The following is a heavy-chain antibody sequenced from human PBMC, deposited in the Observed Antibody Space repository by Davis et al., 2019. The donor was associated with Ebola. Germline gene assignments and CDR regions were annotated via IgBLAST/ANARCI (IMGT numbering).Heavy chain of an antibody. V-gene: IGHV3-23*01. Sequence: GGSLRLSCAASGFTFSSYAMSWVRQAPGKGLEWVSAISGCGGSTYYADSVKGRFTISRDNSKNTLYLQMNSLRAEDTAVYYCAKHSTIFGVARSDYWGQGTLVTVSS. D-gene: IGHD3-3*01. CDR2: ISGCGGST. CDR3: AKHSTIFGVARSDY. CDR1: GFTFSSYA. J-gene: IGHJ4*02.